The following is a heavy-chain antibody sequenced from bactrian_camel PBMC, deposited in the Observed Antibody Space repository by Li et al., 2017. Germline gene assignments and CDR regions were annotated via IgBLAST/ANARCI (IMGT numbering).Heavy chain of an antibody. Sequence: QVQLVESGGGSVQPGGSLRLSCKASGYNFRNLCLGWFRQAPGNERERIAVIDSDSSTEYAESVKGRFTISKDNANDILYLQMNNLKREDTATYSCAAYTLWGACFEQHWGDYNRWGQGPRSPSP. J-gene: IGHJ4*01. CDR3: AAYTLWGACFEQHWGDYNR. CDR2: IDSDSST. V-gene: IGHV3S53*01. CDR1: GYNFRNLC. D-gene: IGHD3*01.